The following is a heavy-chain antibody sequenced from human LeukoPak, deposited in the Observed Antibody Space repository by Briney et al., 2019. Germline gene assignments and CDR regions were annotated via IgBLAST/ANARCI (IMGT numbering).Heavy chain of an antibody. J-gene: IGHJ2*01. CDR3: ARLKLGAYFDL. Sequence: SGTLSLTCTVSGGSPSGDYWSSIPQCPGEGLWWVGYVYNSGDTGTNPSLKSRVTILLDTSKNQCSLKLTSVSAADTAVYYCARLKLGAYFDLWGRGTLVTVSS. V-gene: IGHV4-59*08. D-gene: IGHD3-16*01. CDR2: VYNSGDT. CDR1: GGSPSGDY.